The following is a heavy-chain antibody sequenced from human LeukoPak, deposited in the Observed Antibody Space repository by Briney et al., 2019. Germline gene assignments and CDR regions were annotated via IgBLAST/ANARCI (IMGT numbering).Heavy chain of an antibody. CDR1: GFTFSSYA. CDR3: AKAGYCSGGSCYRGFDY. J-gene: IGHJ4*02. CDR2: ISGSGAGT. D-gene: IGHD2-15*01. V-gene: IGHV3-23*01. Sequence: GGSLRLSCAASGFTFSSYAMSWVRQAPGKGLEWVSAISGSGAGTHYADSVQGRFTISRDNSKNTPYLQMNSLRAEDTAVYYCAKAGYCSGGSCYRGFDYWGQGTLVTVSS.